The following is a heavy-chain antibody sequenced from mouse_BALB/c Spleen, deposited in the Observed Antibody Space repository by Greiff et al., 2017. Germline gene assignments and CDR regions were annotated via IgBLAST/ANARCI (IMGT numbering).Heavy chain of an antibody. CDR2: ISSGGST. CDR3: ARYDLLFDY. CDR1: GFTFSSYA. Sequence: DVKLVESGGGLVKPGGSLKLSCAASGFTFSSYAMSWVRQTPEKRLEWVASISSGGSTYYPDSVKGRFTISRDNARNILYLQMSSLRSEDTAMYYCARYDLLFDYWGQGTTLTVSS. J-gene: IGHJ2*01. D-gene: IGHD2-1*01. V-gene: IGHV5-6-5*01.